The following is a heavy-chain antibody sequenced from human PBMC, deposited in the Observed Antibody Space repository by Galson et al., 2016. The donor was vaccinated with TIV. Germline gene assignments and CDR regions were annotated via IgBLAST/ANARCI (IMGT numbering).Heavy chain of an antibody. V-gene: IGHV2-5*01. CDR1: EFSLSSSGVG. J-gene: IGHJ4*02. CDR2: IYYNNEK. CDR3: ARYFYGSGSASHFDY. D-gene: IGHD3-10*01. Sequence: PALVKPTQTLTLTCTFSEFSLSSSGVGVGWIRQPPGKALEWLALIYYNNEKRYSPSLNNRLTITRDTSKNQAVLTMTNMGAVDTGTYYCARYFYGSGSASHFDYWGQGPLVTVSS.